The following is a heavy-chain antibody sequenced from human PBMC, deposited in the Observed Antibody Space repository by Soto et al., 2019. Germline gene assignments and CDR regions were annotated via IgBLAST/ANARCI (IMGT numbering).Heavy chain of an antibody. J-gene: IGHJ3*02. Sequence: EVQLLESGGGLVQPGGSLRLSCAASGFTFSTYAMSWVRQAPGKGLEWVSAISGSGGNSTFYGDSVKGRFTISRDNSKNTLFLEMNRLRAEDTAVYYCARGWPAVGAADVFDNWGQGTMVTVSS. CDR1: GFTFSTYA. CDR3: ARGWPAVGAADVFDN. V-gene: IGHV3-23*01. CDR2: ISGSGGNST. D-gene: IGHD1-26*01.